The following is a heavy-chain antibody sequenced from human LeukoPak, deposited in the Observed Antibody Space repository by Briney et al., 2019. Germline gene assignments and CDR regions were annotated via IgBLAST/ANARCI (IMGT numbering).Heavy chain of an antibody. CDR3: SRTFSHELAGDQ. D-gene: IGHD3-3*02. V-gene: IGHV4-34*01. CDR1: GGSFSGYY. J-gene: IGHJ4*01. CDR2: INHSGST. Sequence: PSETLSLTCAVYGGSFSGYYWSWIRQPPGKGLEWIGEINHSGSTNYNPSVKSRVTISVDTSKNHFTVKLRSVTAADTAVYFCSRTFSHELAGDQWGQGTLVTVSS.